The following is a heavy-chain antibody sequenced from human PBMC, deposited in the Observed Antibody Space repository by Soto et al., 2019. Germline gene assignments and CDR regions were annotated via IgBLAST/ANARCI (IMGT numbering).Heavy chain of an antibody. J-gene: IGHJ4*02. Sequence: GGSLRLSCEASGFTFSSYWMSWVRQAPGKGLEWVANINQDGSEKHYVDSVKGRFTISRDNIQNSLYLQMNNLRAEDTAIYYCARDLAGYCSGGSCFPTLDYWGQGTLVTVSS. D-gene: IGHD2-15*01. V-gene: IGHV3-7*01. CDR1: GFTFSSYW. CDR2: INQDGSEK. CDR3: ARDLAGYCSGGSCFPTLDY.